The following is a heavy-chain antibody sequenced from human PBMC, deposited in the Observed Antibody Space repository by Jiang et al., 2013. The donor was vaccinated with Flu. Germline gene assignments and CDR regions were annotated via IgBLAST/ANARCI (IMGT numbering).Heavy chain of an antibody. CDR1: GFTFSSYA. Sequence: QLVESGGGLVQPGGSLRLSCAASGFTFSSYAMHWVRQAPGKGLEYVSAISSNGGSTYYANSVKGRFTISRDNSKNTLYLQMGSLRAEDMAVYYCARGFTTVTTWDWYFDLWGRGTLVTVSS. J-gene: IGHJ2*01. D-gene: IGHD4-17*01. CDR3: ARGFTTVTTWDWYFDL. V-gene: IGHV3-64*01. CDR2: ISSNGGST.